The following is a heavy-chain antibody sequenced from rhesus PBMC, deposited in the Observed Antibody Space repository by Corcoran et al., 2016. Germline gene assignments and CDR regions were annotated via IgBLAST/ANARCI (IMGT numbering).Heavy chain of an antibody. V-gene: IGHV3S5*01. J-gene: IGHJ4*01. CDR3: AKENSYSGSWNRGPFDY. CDR2: ISNGGGST. Sequence: EVQLVESGGGLVQPGGSLRLSCAASGFTFSSYGMSWVRQAPGKGLEWVSHISNGGGSTYYADSLKGRFTISRYNSKNTLSLQMNSLRAEDTAVYYCAKENSYSGSWNRGPFDYWGQGVLVTVSS. D-gene: IGHD6-25*01. CDR1: GFTFSSYG.